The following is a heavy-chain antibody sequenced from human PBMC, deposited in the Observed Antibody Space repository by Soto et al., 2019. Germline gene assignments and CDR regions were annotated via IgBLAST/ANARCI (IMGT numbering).Heavy chain of an antibody. CDR1: GFSLSTSGMC. CDR3: ARIYYDSSDLSPNFDY. J-gene: IGHJ4*02. Sequence: SGPTLVNPTQTLTLTCTFSGFSLSTSGMCVSWIRQPPGKALEWLALIDWDDDKYYSTSLKTRLTISKDTSKNQVVLTMTNMDPVDTATYYCARIYYDSSDLSPNFDYWGQGTLVTVSS. V-gene: IGHV2-70*01. D-gene: IGHD3-22*01. CDR2: IDWDDDK.